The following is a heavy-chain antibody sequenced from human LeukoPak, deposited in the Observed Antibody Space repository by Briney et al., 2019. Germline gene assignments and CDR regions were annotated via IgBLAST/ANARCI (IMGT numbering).Heavy chain of an antibody. CDR3: AHRGTGSLLVH. V-gene: IGHV2-5*02. CDR1: GFSLSTDAVA. Sequence: SGPTLVKPTQTLTLSCTFSGFSLSTDAVAVVWIRQPPGKALEWLALIYSDDDRRYSPSLKTRLTITKDTSKNQVVLTMTNIDPMDTATYYCAHRGTGSLLVHWGQGILVTVSS. CDR2: IYSDDDR. J-gene: IGHJ4*02. D-gene: IGHD3-9*01.